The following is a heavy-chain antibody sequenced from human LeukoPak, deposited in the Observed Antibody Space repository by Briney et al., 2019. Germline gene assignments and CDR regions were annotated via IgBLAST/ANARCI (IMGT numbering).Heavy chain of an antibody. J-gene: IGHJ5*02. V-gene: IGHV1-8*01. CDR2: MNPNSGNT. Sequence: ASVKVSCKASGYTFTSYDINWVRQATGQGLEWMGWMNPNSGNTGYAQKFQGRVTMTRDTSTSTVYMELSSLRSEDTAVYYCARTSQYYDILTGYQPHNWFDPWGQGTLVTVSS. CDR3: ARTSQYYDILTGYQPHNWFDP. D-gene: IGHD3-9*01. CDR1: GYTFTSYD.